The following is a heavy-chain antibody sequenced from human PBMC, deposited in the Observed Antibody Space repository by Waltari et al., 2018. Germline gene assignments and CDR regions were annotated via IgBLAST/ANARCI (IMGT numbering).Heavy chain of an antibody. Sequence: QVQLQESGPGLVKPSETLSLTCTVSGGSITGYYYSWIRQPAGKGLEWIGRIYSSGSRNYNPSLRSRVTMSVDTSKNQLSLKLSSVTAADTAVYYCARLMGYYYMDVWGKGTTVTVSS. V-gene: IGHV4-4*07. J-gene: IGHJ6*03. CDR3: ARLMGYYYMDV. CDR2: IYSSGSR. CDR1: GGSITGYY.